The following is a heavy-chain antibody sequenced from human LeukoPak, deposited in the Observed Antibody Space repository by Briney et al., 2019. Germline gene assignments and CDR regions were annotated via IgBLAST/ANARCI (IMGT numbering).Heavy chain of an antibody. CDR3: AKGWFGESRGSFDY. Sequence: GGSLRLSCAASGFTFDDYAMHWVRHAPGKGLEWVSLVSWDGGSTYYADSVKGRFTISRDNSKNSLYLQMNSLRAEDTALYYCAKGWFGESRGSFDYWGQGTLVTVSS. CDR1: GFTFDDYA. V-gene: IGHV3-43D*04. CDR2: VSWDGGST. J-gene: IGHJ4*02. D-gene: IGHD3-10*01.